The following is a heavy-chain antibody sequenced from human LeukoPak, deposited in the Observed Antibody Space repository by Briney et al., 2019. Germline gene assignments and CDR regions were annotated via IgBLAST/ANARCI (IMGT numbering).Heavy chain of an antibody. CDR1: GGSISSSNW. J-gene: IGHJ4*02. V-gene: IGHV4-4*02. CDR3: ASVGSRYSSSLGTYDY. Sequence: SETLSLTCAVSGGSISSSNWWSWVRQPPGKGLEWIGEIYHSGSTNYNPSLKSRVTISVDKSKNQFSLKLSSVTAADTAVYYCASVGSRYSSSLGTYDYWGQGTLDTVSS. CDR2: IYHSGST. D-gene: IGHD6-13*01.